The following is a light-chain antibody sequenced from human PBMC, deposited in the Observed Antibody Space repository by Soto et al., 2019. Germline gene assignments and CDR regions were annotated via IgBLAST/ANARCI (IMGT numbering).Light chain of an antibody. CDR2: KAS. CDR3: QQYNSYSQT. Sequence: DIQMTQTPSSLSASVGDRVTITCRASQTISSWFAWYQQKPGKAPKLLIYKASSLESGVPSRFSGSGSGTEFTLTISSLQPDDFATYYCQQYNSYSQTSGQRTNVDIK. CDR1: QTISSW. J-gene: IGKJ1*01. V-gene: IGKV1-5*03.